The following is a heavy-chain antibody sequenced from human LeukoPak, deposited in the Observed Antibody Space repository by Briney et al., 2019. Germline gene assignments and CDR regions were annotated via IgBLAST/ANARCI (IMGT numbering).Heavy chain of an antibody. V-gene: IGHV4-38-2*02. D-gene: IGHD3-10*01. Sequence: SETLSLTCTVSGYSISSGYYWGWIRQPPGKGLEWIGTIHHSGSTYYNPSLKSRVTISIDTSKNQFSLKLSSVTAADTAVYYCAGGFGDSSLFDYWGQGTLVTVSS. CDR3: AGGFGDSSLFDY. CDR2: IHHSGST. J-gene: IGHJ4*02. CDR1: GYSISSGYY.